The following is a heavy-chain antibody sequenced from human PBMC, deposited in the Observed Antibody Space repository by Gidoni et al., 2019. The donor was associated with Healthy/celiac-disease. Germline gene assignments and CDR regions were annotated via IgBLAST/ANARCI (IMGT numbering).Heavy chain of an antibody. D-gene: IGHD1-1*01. Sequence: EVQLVESGGGLVQPGRSLRLSCPASGFTFDDYAMHWVRQAPGKGLEWVSGISWKSGSIGYADSVKGRFTISRDNAKNSLYLQMNSLRAEDTALYYCAKGQLNDPRWVDYWGQGTLVTVSS. CDR3: AKGQLNDPRWVDY. CDR2: ISWKSGSI. J-gene: IGHJ4*02. V-gene: IGHV3-9*01. CDR1: GFTFDDYA.